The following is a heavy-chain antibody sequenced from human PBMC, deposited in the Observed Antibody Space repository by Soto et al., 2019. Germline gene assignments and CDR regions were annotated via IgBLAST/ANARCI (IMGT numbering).Heavy chain of an antibody. D-gene: IGHD5-18*01. CDR1: GGTFSSYT. J-gene: IGHJ4*02. V-gene: IGHV1-69*02. CDR2: IIPILGIP. CDR3: GNNYGHFDY. Sequence: QVQLVQSGAEVKKPGSSVKVSCKASGGTFSSYTINWVRQAPGQGLEWMGRIIPILGIPNYAQKFQGRVTITADKSTSTAYMELSSLRSEDTAVYYCGNNYGHFDYWGQGTLVTVSS.